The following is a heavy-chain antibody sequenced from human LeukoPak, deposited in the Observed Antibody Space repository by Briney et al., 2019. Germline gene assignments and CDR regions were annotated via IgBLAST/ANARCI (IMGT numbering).Heavy chain of an antibody. D-gene: IGHD5-24*01. CDR1: GFTFSSYS. Sequence: PGGALRLSCAASGFTFSSYSMNWVRQAPGEGLEWVSSISSSSYIYYADSVKGRFTISRDNAKNSLYLQMNSLRAEDTAVYYCARKRRDGYNWDHWGQGTLVTVSS. J-gene: IGHJ4*02. V-gene: IGHV3-21*01. CDR3: ARKRRDGYNWDH. CDR2: ISSSSYI.